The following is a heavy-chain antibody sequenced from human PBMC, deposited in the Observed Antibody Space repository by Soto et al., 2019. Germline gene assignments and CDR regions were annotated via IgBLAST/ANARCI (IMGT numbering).Heavy chain of an antibody. CDR2: IWYDGSNK. CDR1: GFTLSSYG. D-gene: IGHD3-22*01. CDR3: ARDLTYYYDSSGYSDY. V-gene: IGHV3-33*01. Sequence: PGGSLRLSCAASGFTLSSYGMHWVRQAPGKGLEWVAVIWYDGSNKYYADSVKGRFTISRDNSKNTLYLQMNSLRAEDTAVYYCARDLTYYYDSSGYSDYWGQGTLVTVSS. J-gene: IGHJ4*02.